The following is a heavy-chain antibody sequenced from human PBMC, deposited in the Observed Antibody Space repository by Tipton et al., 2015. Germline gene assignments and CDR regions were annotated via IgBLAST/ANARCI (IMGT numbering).Heavy chain of an antibody. CDR2: ISHSGST. D-gene: IGHD4-23*01. CDR3: ARARGRHGGLFDS. Sequence: TLSLTCAVSGYSISTDYYCGWIRQPPGKGLEWIGTISHSGSTYYNPSLKSRVTISADTSKNQFSLKMSSVTASDTAVYYCARARGRHGGLFDSWGQGILVTVSS. J-gene: IGHJ4*02. V-gene: IGHV4-38-2*01. CDR1: GYSISTDYY.